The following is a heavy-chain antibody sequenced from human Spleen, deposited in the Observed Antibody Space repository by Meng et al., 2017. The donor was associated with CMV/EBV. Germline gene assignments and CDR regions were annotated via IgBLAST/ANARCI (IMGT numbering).Heavy chain of an antibody. CDR3: ATDQGTKFRVLTFLDY. CDR2: INTNSAAT. J-gene: IGHJ4*02. V-gene: IGHV1-2*02. CDR1: GYTFTGYY. Sequence: SGYTFTGYYIHWVRQAPGQGLEWMGWINTNSAATNYAQKFRGRVTLTRDTSISTAYMELSRLTSEDTAIYYCATDQGTKFRVLTFLDYWGQGTLVTVSS. D-gene: IGHD2-21*01.